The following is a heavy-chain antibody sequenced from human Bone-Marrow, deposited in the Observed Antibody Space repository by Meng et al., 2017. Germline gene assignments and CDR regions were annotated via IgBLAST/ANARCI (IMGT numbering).Heavy chain of an antibody. V-gene: IGHV3-23*01. CDR2: ISGSGGST. J-gene: IGHJ4*02. CDR1: GFNFSSYA. Sequence: GESLKISCAASGFNFSSYAMSWVRQAPGKGLEWVSAISGSGGSTYYADSVKGRFTISRDNSKNTLYLQMNSLRAEDTAVYYCAKDLRLIAVADLFDYWGQGTLVTVSS. D-gene: IGHD6-19*01. CDR3: AKDLRLIAVADLFDY.